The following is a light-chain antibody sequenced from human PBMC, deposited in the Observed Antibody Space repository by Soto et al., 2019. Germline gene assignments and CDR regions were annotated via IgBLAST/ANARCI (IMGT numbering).Light chain of an antibody. CDR2: EVS. Sequence: QSVLTQPASVSGSPGQSITISCTGTSSDVGGYNYVPWYQQHPGKAPKLMIYEVSNRPSGVSNRFSGSKSGNTASLTISGLQAEDEADYYCSSYTSSSTLVFGTGTKV. J-gene: IGLJ1*01. CDR1: SSDVGGYNY. CDR3: SSYTSSSTLV. V-gene: IGLV2-14*01.